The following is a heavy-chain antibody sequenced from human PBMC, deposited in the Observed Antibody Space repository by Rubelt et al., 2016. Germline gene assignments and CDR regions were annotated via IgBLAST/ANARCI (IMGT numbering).Heavy chain of an antibody. D-gene: IGHD6-6*01. J-gene: IGHJ6*02. V-gene: IGHV1-69*04. CDR2: IIPILGIA. CDR3: ASSLPNLFGIAARDYYYYYGMDV. Sequence: QVQLVQSGAEVKKPGSSVKVSCKASGGTFSSYAISWVRQAPGQGLEWMGRIIPILGIANYAQKLQGRVTITADKSTSTDYMELSSLRSEDTAVYYCASSLPNLFGIAARDYYYYYGMDVWGQGTTVTVSS. CDR1: GGTFSSYA.